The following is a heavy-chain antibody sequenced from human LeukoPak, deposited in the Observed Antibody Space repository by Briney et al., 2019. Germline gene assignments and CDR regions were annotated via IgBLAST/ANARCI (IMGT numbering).Heavy chain of an antibody. CDR2: IKQDGSEK. J-gene: IGHJ4*02. CDR3: AREGYSSSWYLKYFDY. D-gene: IGHD6-13*01. Sequence: GGSLRLSCAGSGFTFSSYWMSWVRQAPGKGLEWVANIKQDGSEKYYVDSVKGRFTISRDNAKNSLYLQMNSLRAEDTAVYYCAREGYSSSWYLKYFDYWGQGTLVTVSS. V-gene: IGHV3-7*01. CDR1: GFTFSSYW.